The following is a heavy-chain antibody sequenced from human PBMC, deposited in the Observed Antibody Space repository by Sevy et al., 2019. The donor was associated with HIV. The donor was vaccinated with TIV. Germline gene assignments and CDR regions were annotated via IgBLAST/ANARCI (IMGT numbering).Heavy chain of an antibody. J-gene: IGHJ4*01. Sequence: GGSLRLSCAASGFTFSSYAMHWVRQAPGKGLEWVTVISYDGSNKYYADSVKGRFTISRDNSKNTLYLQMNSLRAEDTAVYYCARDEAYDYAEWELLGFVYWGQEPWSPSPQ. CDR2: ISYDGSNK. V-gene: IGHV3-30*04. CDR1: GFTFSSYA. CDR3: ARDEAYDYAEWELLGFVY. D-gene: IGHD1-26*01.